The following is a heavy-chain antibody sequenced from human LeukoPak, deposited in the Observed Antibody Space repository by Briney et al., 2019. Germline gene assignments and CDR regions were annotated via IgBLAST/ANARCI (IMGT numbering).Heavy chain of an antibody. V-gene: IGHV4-59*08. CDR3: ARHPPYGSRNWGSYYFDY. D-gene: IGHD3-10*01. CDR2: VYYSGST. Sequence: SETLSLTCTVSGGSTSSYYWSWIRQPPGKGLEWIGYVYYSGSTYYNPSLKSRVTISVDTSKNQFSLKLSSVTAADTAVYYCARHPPYGSRNWGSYYFDYWGQGTLVTVSS. CDR1: GGSTSSYY. J-gene: IGHJ4*02.